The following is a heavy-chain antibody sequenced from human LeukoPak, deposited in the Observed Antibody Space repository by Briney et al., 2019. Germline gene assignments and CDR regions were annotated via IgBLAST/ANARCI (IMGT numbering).Heavy chain of an antibody. D-gene: IGHD6-19*01. CDR1: GGSFSGYY. J-gene: IGHJ4*02. CDR3: ARADRGWQYYFDY. Sequence: SETLSLTCAVYGGSFSGYYWNWIRHPPGEGLEWLGEINHSGSTNYNPSLKSRVTISVDTSKSQFSLDLTSVTAADTAVYYCARADRGWQYYFDYWGQGNLVTVSS. CDR2: INHSGST. V-gene: IGHV4-34*01.